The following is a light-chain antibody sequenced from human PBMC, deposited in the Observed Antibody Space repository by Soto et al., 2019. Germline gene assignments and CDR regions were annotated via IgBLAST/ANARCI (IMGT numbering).Light chain of an antibody. Sequence: TVLTQSPATLSLSLGEGASLSCTASQSVSSRSLAWYQHRPGQAPRLLIYGTSSRATGIPARFSRSRSGTDFTLTISRLEPEDFAAYFCQRYGSSPLITFGQGTRLEIK. CDR2: GTS. J-gene: IGKJ5*01. V-gene: IGKV3-20*01. CDR1: QSVSSRS. CDR3: QRYGSSPLIT.